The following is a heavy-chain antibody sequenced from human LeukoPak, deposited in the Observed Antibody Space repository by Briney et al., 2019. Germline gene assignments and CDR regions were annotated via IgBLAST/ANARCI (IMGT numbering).Heavy chain of an antibody. CDR1: GFTFSSYS. D-gene: IGHD3-10*01. CDR3: ARDGRGFGELNWFDP. V-gene: IGHV3-21*01. CDR2: ISSSSSYI. J-gene: IGHJ5*02. Sequence: GGPLRLSCAASGFTFSSYSMNWVRQAPGKGLEWVSSISSSSSYIYYADSVKGRFTISRDNAKNSLYLQMNSLRAEDTAVYYCARDGRGFGELNWFDPWGQGTLVTVSS.